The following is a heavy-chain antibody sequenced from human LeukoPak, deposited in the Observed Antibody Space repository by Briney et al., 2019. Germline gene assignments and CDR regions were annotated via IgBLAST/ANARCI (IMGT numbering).Heavy chain of an antibody. CDR1: GGTFSSYA. V-gene: IGHV1-69*01. J-gene: IGHJ5*02. CDR2: IIPIFGTA. CDR3: ARDITTGTTRFDP. D-gene: IGHD1-1*01. Sequence: ASVKVSCKASGGTFSSYAISWVRQAPGQGLEWMGGIIPIFGTANYAQKFQGRVTITADESTSTAYMELSRLRPEDTAVYYCARDITTGTTRFDPWGQGTLVTVSS.